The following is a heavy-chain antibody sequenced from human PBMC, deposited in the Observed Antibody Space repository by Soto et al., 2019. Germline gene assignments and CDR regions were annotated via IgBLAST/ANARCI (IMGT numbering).Heavy chain of an antibody. CDR2: ISYDGSNK. Sequence: QVQLVESGGGVVQPGRSLRLSCAASGFTFSSYAMHWVRQAPGKGLEWVVVISYDGSNKYYADSVKGRFTISRDNPKNTIALQMNSLRSEDTAVYYCARDPRLTIGAENYFDYWGQGTLVTVSS. CDR3: ARDPRLTIGAENYFDY. D-gene: IGHD2-2*01. J-gene: IGHJ4*02. V-gene: IGHV3-30-3*01. CDR1: GFTFSSYA.